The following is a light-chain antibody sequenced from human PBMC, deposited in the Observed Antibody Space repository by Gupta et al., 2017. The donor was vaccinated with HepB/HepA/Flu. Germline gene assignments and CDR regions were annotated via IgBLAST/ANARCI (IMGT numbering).Light chain of an antibody. CDR1: QSVGGN. J-gene: IGKJ4*01. Sequence: EIVMTQSPGTLSVSPGERATFSCRASQSVGGNLAWYQQKPGQAPRLLIFAASARATGVPARFSGSGSETEFTLTISSLQSEDFAVYHCQQYDNWSPLTFGGGTKVEIK. CDR2: AAS. V-gene: IGKV3-15*01. CDR3: QQYDNWSPLT.